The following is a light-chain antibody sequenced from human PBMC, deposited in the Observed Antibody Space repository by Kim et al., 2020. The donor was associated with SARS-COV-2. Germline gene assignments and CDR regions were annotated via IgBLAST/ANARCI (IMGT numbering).Light chain of an antibody. CDR2: YDN. CDR1: NIGSKS. J-gene: IGLJ2*01. Sequence: APGKTARITCGGNNIGSKSVHWYQQKPGQAPVLVIYYDNDRPSGIPERISGSNSGTAATLTISRVEAGDEADYYCQVWESSSDHVVFGGGTQLTVL. V-gene: IGLV3-21*01. CDR3: QVWESSSDHVV.